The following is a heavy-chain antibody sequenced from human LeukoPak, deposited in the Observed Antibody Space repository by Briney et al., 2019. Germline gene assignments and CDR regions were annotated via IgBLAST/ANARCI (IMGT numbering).Heavy chain of an antibody. CDR2: IKQDGSEK. CDR3: ARDQYDSSGYYSDY. D-gene: IGHD3-22*01. V-gene: IGHV3-7*01. J-gene: IGHJ4*02. CDR1: GLALSSYW. Sequence: PGGSLRLSCAASGLALSSYWMSWVRQAPGKGLEWVANIKQDGSEKYYVDSVKGRFTISRDNAKNSLYLQMNSLRAEDTAVYYCARDQYDSSGYYSDYWGQGTLVTVSS.